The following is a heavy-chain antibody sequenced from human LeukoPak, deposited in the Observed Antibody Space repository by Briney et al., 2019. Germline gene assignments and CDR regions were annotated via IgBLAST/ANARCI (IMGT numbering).Heavy chain of an antibody. CDR1: GGSISSSSYY. Sequence: PSETLSLTCTVSGGSISSSSYYWGWIRQPPGKGLEWIGSIYYSGSTYYNPSLKSRVTISVDTSKNQFSLKLSSVTAADTAVYYCASSGDLGVYSYYYMDVWGKGTTVTISS. CDR2: IYYSGST. V-gene: IGHV4-39*01. J-gene: IGHJ6*03. D-gene: IGHD2-8*01. CDR3: ASSGDLGVYSYYYMDV.